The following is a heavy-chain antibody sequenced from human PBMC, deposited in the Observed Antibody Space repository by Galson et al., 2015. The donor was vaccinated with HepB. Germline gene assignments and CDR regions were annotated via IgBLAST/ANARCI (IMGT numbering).Heavy chain of an antibody. CDR3: ASYYGSGSRWVYYFDY. CDR1: GFTFSDYY. V-gene: IGHV3-11*03. D-gene: IGHD3-10*01. Sequence: SLRLSCAASGFTFSDYYMSWIRQAPGKGLEWVSYISSSSSYTNYADSVKGRFTISRDNAKNSLYLQMNSLRAEDTAVYYCASYYGSGSRWVYYFDYWGQGTLVTASS. J-gene: IGHJ4*02. CDR2: ISSSSSYT.